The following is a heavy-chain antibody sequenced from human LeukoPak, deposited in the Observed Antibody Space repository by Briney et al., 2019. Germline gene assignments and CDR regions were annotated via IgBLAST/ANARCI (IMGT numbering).Heavy chain of an antibody. CDR1: GFTFSSYA. CDR2: ISGSGGST. CDR3: AKGGIPSVGATLPFDY. D-gene: IGHD1-26*01. J-gene: IGHJ4*02. Sequence: HPGGSLRLSCAASGFTFSSYAMSWVRQAPGKGLEWVSAISGSGGSTYYADSVKGRFTISRDNSKNTLYLQMNSLRAEDTAVYYCAKGGIPSVGATLPFDYWGQGTLVTVSS. V-gene: IGHV3-23*01.